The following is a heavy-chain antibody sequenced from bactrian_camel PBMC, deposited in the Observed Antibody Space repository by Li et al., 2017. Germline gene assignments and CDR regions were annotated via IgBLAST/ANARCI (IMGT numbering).Heavy chain of an antibody. CDR3: ATDRGGRQ. D-gene: IGHD4*01. V-gene: IGHV3S55*01. J-gene: IGHJ4*01. Sequence: HVQLVESGGGSVQAGGSLRLSCTTSGFTFDKSDMGWCRQAPGDERKVVATISDDVGTWYSTPVKGRFTISRDNAKNTVFLDMNSLKSEDTALYYCATDRGGRQRGQGTQVTVS. CDR1: GFTFDKSD. CDR2: ISDDVGT.